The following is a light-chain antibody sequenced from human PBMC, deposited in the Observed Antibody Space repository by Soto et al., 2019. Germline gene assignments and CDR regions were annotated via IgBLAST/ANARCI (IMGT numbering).Light chain of an antibody. J-gene: IGKJ4*01. CDR3: QQYNNCPLT. V-gene: IGKV3-15*01. CDR1: QSVSSN. CDR2: GAS. Sequence: ETWMTQSPSTLSVSPGERATLSCRASQSVSSNLAWYQQRPGQAPRLLIYGASTRTAGIPARFSGSGSGTEFTLTISSLQSEDFAVYYCQQYNNCPLTFGGGTKVDIK.